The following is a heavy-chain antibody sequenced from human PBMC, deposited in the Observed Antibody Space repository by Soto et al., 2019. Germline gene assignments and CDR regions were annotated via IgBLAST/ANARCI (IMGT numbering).Heavy chain of an antibody. CDR2: IIPIFGTA. CDR1: GGTFSSYA. J-gene: IGHJ4*02. D-gene: IGHD6-13*01. Sequence: ASVKVSCKASGGTFSSYAISWVRQAPGQGLEWMGGIIPIFGTANYAQKFQGRVTITADESTSTAYMELSSLRSEDTAVYYCARIAAAVGGEDYWGQGTLVTVSS. CDR3: ARIAAAVGGEDY. V-gene: IGHV1-69*13.